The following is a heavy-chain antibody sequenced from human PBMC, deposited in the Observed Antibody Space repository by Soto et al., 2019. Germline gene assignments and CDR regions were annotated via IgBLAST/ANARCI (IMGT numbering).Heavy chain of an antibody. CDR3: ARVASSGYYYYYYYYGMGV. J-gene: IGHJ6*02. CDR1: GFTFSDYY. Sequence: GGSLRLSCAASGFTFSDYYMSWIRQAPGKGLEWVSYISSSSSYTNYADSVKGRFTISRDNAKNSLYLQMNSLRAEDTAVYYCARVASSGYYYYYYYYGMGVWGQGTTVTVSS. CDR2: ISSSSSYT. V-gene: IGHV3-11*06. D-gene: IGHD3-22*01.